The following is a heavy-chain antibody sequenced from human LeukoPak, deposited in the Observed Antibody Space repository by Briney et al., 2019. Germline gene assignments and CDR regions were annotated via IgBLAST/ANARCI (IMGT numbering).Heavy chain of an antibody. CDR1: GFTFSSYA. CDR3: ARAPASYYYDSSGYYYFDY. Sequence: GGSLRLSCAASGFTFSSYAMSWVRQAPGKGLEWVAVIWYDGSNKYYADSVKGRFTISRDNSKNTLYLQMNSLRAEDTAVYYCARAPASYYYDSSGYYYFDYWGQGTLVTVSS. V-gene: IGHV3-33*08. CDR2: IWYDGSNK. J-gene: IGHJ4*02. D-gene: IGHD3-22*01.